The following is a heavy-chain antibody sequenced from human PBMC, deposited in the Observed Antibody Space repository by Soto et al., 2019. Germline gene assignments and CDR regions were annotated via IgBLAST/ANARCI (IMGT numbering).Heavy chain of an antibody. CDR1: GFTFSSYG. CDR2: ISYDGSNK. J-gene: IGHJ6*02. V-gene: IGHV3-30*18. Sequence: QVQLVESGGGVVQPGRSLRLSCAASGFTFSSYGMHWVRQAPGKGLEWVAVISYDGSNKYYADYVKGRFTISRDNSKNTLYLQMNSLRAEDTAVYYCAKDQGFRVWGQGTTVTVSS. CDR3: AKDQGFRV.